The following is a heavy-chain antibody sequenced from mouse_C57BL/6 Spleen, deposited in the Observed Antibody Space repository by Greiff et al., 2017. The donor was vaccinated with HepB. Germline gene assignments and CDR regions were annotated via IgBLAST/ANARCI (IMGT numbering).Heavy chain of an antibody. CDR2: INPSSGYT. Sequence: VQLQQSGAELARPGASVKMSCKASGYTFTSYTMHWVKQRPGQGLEWIGYINPSSGYTKYNQKFKDKATVTADKSSSTAYMQLSSLTSEDSAVYYCARGPYFDYWGQGTTLTVSS. CDR3: ARGPYFDY. J-gene: IGHJ2*01. CDR1: GYTFTSYT. V-gene: IGHV1-4*01.